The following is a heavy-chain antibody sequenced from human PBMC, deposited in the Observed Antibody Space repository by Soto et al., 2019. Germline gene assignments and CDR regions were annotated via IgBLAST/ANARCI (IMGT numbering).Heavy chain of an antibody. D-gene: IGHD3-10*01. V-gene: IGHV4-30-4*01. Sequence: PSETLSLTCTVSGGSISSGDYYWSWIRQPPGKGLEWIGYIYYSGSTYYNPSLKSRVTISVDTSKNQFSLKLSSVTAADTAVYYCARWGPRGGWFDPWGQGTLVTVS. CDR3: ARWGPRGGWFDP. J-gene: IGHJ5*02. CDR2: IYYSGST. CDR1: GGSISSGDYY.